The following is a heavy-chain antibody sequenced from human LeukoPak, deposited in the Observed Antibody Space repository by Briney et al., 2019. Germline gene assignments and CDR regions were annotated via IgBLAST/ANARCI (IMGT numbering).Heavy chain of an antibody. CDR1: GGSISSSSYY. D-gene: IGHD6-19*01. CDR3: ARLLYSSGWLDY. V-gene: IGHV4-61*05. J-gene: IGHJ4*02. CDR2: IYYSGST. Sequence: SETLSLTCTVSGGSISSSSYYGSWIRQPPGKGLEWIGYIYYSGSTNYNPSLKSRVTISVDTSKNQFSLKLSSVTAADTAVYYCARLLYSSGWLDYWGQGTLVTVSS.